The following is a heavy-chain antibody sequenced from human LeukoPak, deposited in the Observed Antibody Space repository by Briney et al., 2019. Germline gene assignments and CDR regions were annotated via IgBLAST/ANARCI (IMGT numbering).Heavy chain of an antibody. CDR2: INHSGST. V-gene: IGHV4-34*01. Sequence: SETLSLTCAAYGGSFSGYYWSWIRQPPGKGLEWIGEINHSGSTNYNQSLKSRVTISVDTSKNQFSLKLSSVTAADTAVYYCARRIYSGYDYGAFDIWGQGTMVTVSS. CDR1: GGSFSGYY. D-gene: IGHD5-12*01. CDR3: ARRIYSGYDYGAFDI. J-gene: IGHJ3*02.